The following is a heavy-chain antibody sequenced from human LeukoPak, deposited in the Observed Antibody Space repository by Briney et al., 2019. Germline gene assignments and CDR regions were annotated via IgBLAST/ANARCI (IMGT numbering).Heavy chain of an antibody. CDR1: GGSFSGYY. V-gene: IGHV4-34*01. D-gene: IGHD3-10*01. J-gene: IGHJ5*02. Sequence: PSETLSLTCAVYGGSFSGYYWSWIRQPPGKGLEWIGEINHSGSTNYNPSLKSRVTISVDTSKNQFSLKLSSVTAADTAVYYCARDLGGSTLRGPWGQGTLVTVSS. CDR2: INHSGST. CDR3: ARDLGGSTLRGP.